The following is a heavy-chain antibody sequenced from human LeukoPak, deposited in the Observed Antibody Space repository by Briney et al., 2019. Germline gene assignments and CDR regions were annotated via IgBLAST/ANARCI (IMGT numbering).Heavy chain of an antibody. CDR3: ARGNHYYDSSGYYEYFDY. V-gene: IGHV4-59*01. CDR1: GGSISSYY. D-gene: IGHD3-22*01. J-gene: IGHJ4*02. Sequence: SETLSLTCTVSGGSISSYYWSWIRQPPGKGLEWIGYIYYSGSTNYNPSLKSRVTISVDTSKKQFSLKLTSVTVADTAVYYCARGNHYYDSSGYYEYFDYWGQGTLVTVSS. CDR2: IYYSGST.